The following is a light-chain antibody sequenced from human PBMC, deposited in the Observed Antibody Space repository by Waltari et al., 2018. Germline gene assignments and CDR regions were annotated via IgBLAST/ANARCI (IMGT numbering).Light chain of an antibody. V-gene: IGLV2-14*01. J-gene: IGLJ2*01. Sequence: QSALTQPASVSGSPGQSITISCTGTSSDVGGYNYVSWYQQHPDKAPKLMIYEVSNRPSRVTYRFSGSKSGNTASLTISGLQAEDEADYYCSSYTSSSTLGVVFGGGTKLTVL. CDR1: SSDVGGYNY. CDR3: SSYTSSSTLGVV. CDR2: EVS.